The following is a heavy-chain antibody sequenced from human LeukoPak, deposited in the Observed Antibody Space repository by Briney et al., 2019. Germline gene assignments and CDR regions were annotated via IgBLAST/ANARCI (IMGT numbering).Heavy chain of an antibody. J-gene: IGHJ4*02. CDR2: IYYSGST. CDR1: GGSIRTSNYY. CDR3: ARLLDTAMVSFDY. V-gene: IGHV4-31*03. D-gene: IGHD5-18*01. Sequence: SETLSLTCTVSGGSIRTSNYYWGWIRQHPGKGLEWIGYIYYSGSTYYNPSLKSRVTISVDTSKNQFSLKLSSVTAADTAVYYCARLLDTAMVSFDYWGQGTLVTVSS.